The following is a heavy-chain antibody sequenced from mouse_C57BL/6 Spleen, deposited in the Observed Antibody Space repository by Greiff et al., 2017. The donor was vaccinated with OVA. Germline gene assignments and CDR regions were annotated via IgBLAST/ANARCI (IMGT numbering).Heavy chain of an antibody. J-gene: IGHJ1*03. CDR3: AKPVATGYFDV. D-gene: IGHD1-1*01. Sequence: VMLVESGPGLVQPSQSLSITCTVSGFSLTSYGVHWVRQSPGKGLEWLGVIWRGGSTDYNAAFMSRLSITKDNSKSQVFFKMNSLQADDTAIYYCAKPVATGYFDVWGTGTTVTVSS. CDR1: GFSLTSYG. V-gene: IGHV2-5*01. CDR2: IWRGGST.